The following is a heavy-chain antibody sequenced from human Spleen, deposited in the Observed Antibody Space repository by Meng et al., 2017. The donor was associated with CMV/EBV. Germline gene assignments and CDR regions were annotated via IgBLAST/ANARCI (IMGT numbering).Heavy chain of an antibody. CDR2: ISTDGRGT. J-gene: IGHJ4*02. CDR3: ARQSATGTYYKGFDY. D-gene: IGHD3-10*01. V-gene: IGHV3-74*03. Sequence: GFTFSNYVMHWVRQAPGKGLVWVSRISTDGRGTTYADSVKGRFTVSRDNAKNTLYLQMNSLRAEDTAVYYCARQSATGTYYKGFDYWGQGTLVTVSS. CDR1: GFTFSNYV.